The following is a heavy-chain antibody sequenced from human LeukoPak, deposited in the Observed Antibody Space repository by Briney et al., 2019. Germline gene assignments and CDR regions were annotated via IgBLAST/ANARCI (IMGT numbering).Heavy chain of an antibody. CDR1: GFTFSSYW. V-gene: IGHV3-7*01. Sequence: GGSLRLSCAASGFTFSSYWMSWVRQAPGKRLEWVANINQDGTEKYYVDSGKGRFTISRDNAKNSLYVQRNRLRAEDTAVYDCASDDGGSGAGIDYWGQGTLVTVSS. J-gene: IGHJ4*02. CDR3: ASDDGGSGAGIDY. CDR2: INQDGTEK. D-gene: IGHD6-19*01.